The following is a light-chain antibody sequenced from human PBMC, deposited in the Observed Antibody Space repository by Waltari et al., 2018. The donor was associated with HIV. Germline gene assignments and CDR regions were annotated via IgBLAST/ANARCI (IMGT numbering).Light chain of an antibody. Sequence: DIVMTQSPDSLAVSLGERATINCKSSQSLLYSSNDKNYLAWYQQKPGQPPKLLIYWASTRESGVPDRFSGSGSGTDFTLTISSLQAADVAVYYCQQYYGTPYTFGQGTKLEIK. CDR2: WAS. J-gene: IGKJ2*01. V-gene: IGKV4-1*01. CDR3: QQYYGTPYT. CDR1: QSLLYSSNDKNY.